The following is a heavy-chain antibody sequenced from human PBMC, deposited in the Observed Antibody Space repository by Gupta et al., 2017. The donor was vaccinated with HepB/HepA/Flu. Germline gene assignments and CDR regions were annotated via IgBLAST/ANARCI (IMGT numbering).Heavy chain of an antibody. V-gene: IGHV3-23*01. CDR1: GFTFSSYA. CDR3: AKDTGAYYDSEIDY. CDR2: ISGSGGST. D-gene: IGHD3-22*01. Sequence: EVQLLESGGGLVQPGGSLRLSCAASGFTFSSYAMSWVRQAPGKGLEWVSAISGSGGSTYYADAVKGRFTISRDNSKNTLYLQMNSLRAEDTAVYYCAKDTGAYYDSEIDYWGQGTLVTVSS. J-gene: IGHJ4*02.